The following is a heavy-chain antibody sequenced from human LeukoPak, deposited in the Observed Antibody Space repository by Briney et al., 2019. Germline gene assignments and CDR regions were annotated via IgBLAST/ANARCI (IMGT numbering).Heavy chain of an antibody. CDR2: IYTSGST. CDR1: GGSLSSYY. Sequence: PSETLSLTCTVSGGSLSSYYWSWIRQPAGKGLEWIGRIYTSGSTNYNPSLKSRITMSVDTSKIQFSLKLSSVTAADTAVYYCARDRAMAGTNDAFDIWGQGTMVTVSS. CDR3: ARDRAMAGTNDAFDI. V-gene: IGHV4-4*07. J-gene: IGHJ3*02. D-gene: IGHD2-8*01.